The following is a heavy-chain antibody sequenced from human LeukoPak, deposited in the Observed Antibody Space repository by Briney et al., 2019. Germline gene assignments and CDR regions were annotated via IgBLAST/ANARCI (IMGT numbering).Heavy chain of an antibody. V-gene: IGHV4-59*01. D-gene: IGHD4-17*01. Sequence: SETLSLTCTVSGGSISSYYWSWIRQPPGKGLEWIGYIYYSGSTNYNPSLKSRVTISVDTSKNQFSLKLSSVTAADTAAYYCARAIAETTGYYYGMDVWGQGTTVTVSS. CDR3: ARAIAETTGYYYGMDV. CDR2: IYYSGST. J-gene: IGHJ6*02. CDR1: GGSISSYY.